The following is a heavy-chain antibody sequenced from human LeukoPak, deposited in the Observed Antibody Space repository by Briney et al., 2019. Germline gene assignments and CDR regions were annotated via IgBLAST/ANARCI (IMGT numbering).Heavy chain of an antibody. CDR1: GGSVSNYY. CDR2: VYYTGST. Sequence: KSSETLSLTCSVSGGSVSNYYWSWIRQPPGKGLEWIGYVYYTGSTNYNPSLKSRVTMFEDKSKNQFSLRLYSVTVADTAVYYCAGGNVPVAGGYWGQGTLVIVSS. CDR3: AGGNVPVAGGY. V-gene: IGHV4-59*08. D-gene: IGHD6-19*01. J-gene: IGHJ4*02.